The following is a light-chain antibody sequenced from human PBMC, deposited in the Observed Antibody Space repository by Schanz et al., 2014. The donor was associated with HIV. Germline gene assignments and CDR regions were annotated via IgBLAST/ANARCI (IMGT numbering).Light chain of an antibody. CDR3: CSYAGSYTFYV. J-gene: IGLJ1*01. Sequence: QSVLTQPPSLSGAPGQRISLSCNGSSSNIGAGYDVHWYQHFPGTAPRLLIFDNDNRPSGVPDRISGSKSGTSASLAITGLQVEDEADYYCCSYAGSYTFYVFGTGTKLTVL. CDR2: DND. CDR1: SSNIGAGYD. V-gene: IGLV1-40*01.